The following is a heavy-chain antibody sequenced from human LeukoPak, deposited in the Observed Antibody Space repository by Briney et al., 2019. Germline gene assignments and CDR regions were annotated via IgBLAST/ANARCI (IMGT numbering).Heavy chain of an antibody. D-gene: IGHD3-3*01. CDR2: ISSSGSTI. Sequence: GGSLRHSCAASGFTFSSYETNWVRQAPGKGLEWVSYISSSGSTIYYADSVKGRFTISRDNAKNSLYLQMNSLRAEDTAVYYCARDLFLEWQPQDRYFDYWGQGTLVTVSS. CDR1: GFTFSSYE. CDR3: ARDLFLEWQPQDRYFDY. J-gene: IGHJ4*02. V-gene: IGHV3-48*03.